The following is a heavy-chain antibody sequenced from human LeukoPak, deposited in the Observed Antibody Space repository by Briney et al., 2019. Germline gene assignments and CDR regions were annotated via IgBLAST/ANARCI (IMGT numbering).Heavy chain of an antibody. J-gene: IGHJ4*02. Sequence: GGSLRLSCAASGFTFDDYGMSWVRQAPGKGLEWVSGINWNGGSTGYADSVKGRFTISRDNAKNSLYLQMNSLRAEDTALYYRAIHQAGTTVTPYQFDYWGQGTLVTVSS. CDR2: INWNGGST. D-gene: IGHD4-17*01. CDR1: GFTFDDYG. V-gene: IGHV3-20*04. CDR3: AIHQAGTTVTPYQFDY.